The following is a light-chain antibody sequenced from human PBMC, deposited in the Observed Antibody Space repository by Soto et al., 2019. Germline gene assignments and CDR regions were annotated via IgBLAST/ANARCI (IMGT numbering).Light chain of an antibody. CDR2: DAS. CDR3: QQYKSFWT. Sequence: DIPMAPNTSLPSPSLGDRVTITFRSSQTITNWLAWYQQKPGKAPRLLIYDASSLESWVPSRFSGSGSGTEFTLTISSLQSEDFATYYCQQYKSFWTFGQGTNVDI. V-gene: IGKV1-5*01. J-gene: IGKJ1*01. CDR1: QTITNW.